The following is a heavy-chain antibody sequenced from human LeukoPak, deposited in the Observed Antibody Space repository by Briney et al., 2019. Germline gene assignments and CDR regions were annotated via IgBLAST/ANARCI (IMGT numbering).Heavy chain of an antibody. V-gene: IGHV3-9*01. Sequence: PGGSLRLSCAASGFTFDDYAMHWVRQAPGKGLEWVSGISWNSGSIGYADSVKGRFTISRDNAKNSLYLQMNSLSAEDTALYYCAKVPITMVRGVNYYFDYWGQGTLVTVSS. J-gene: IGHJ4*02. CDR2: ISWNSGSI. CDR1: GFTFDDYA. D-gene: IGHD3-10*01. CDR3: AKVPITMVRGVNYYFDY.